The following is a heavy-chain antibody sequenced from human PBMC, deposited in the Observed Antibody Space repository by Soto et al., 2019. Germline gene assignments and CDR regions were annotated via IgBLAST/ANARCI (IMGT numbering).Heavy chain of an antibody. Sequence: GASVKVSCKASGYTFTGYYMHWVRQAPGQGLEWMGWINPNSGGTNYAQKFQGWVTMTRDTSISTAYMELSRLRSDDTAVYYCARGREMLGYCSSTSCYTSLSWFDPWGQGTLVTVSS. V-gene: IGHV1-2*04. D-gene: IGHD2-2*02. CDR2: INPNSGGT. CDR3: ARGREMLGYCSSTSCYTSLSWFDP. CDR1: GYTFTGYY. J-gene: IGHJ5*02.